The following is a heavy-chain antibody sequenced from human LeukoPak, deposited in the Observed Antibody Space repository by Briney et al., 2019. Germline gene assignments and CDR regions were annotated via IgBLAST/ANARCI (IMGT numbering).Heavy chain of an antibody. CDR2: ISAGGST. CDR1: GGSISSSSYY. CDR3: ATYRERRSDY. J-gene: IGHJ4*02. V-gene: IGHV3-23*01. D-gene: IGHD1-1*01. Sequence: ETLSLTCTVSGGSISSSSYYWGWIRQPPGKGLEWVSSISAGGSTYYADSVKGRFTVSRDNSKNAQYLQMNSLRVEDTAVYYCATYRERRSDYWGQGTLVTVSS.